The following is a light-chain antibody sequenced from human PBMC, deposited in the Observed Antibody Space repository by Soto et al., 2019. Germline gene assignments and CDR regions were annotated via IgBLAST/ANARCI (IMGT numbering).Light chain of an antibody. CDR1: QSITTN. V-gene: IGKV3-15*01. CDR3: QQYNDWPPKRT. Sequence: EVVMTQSPVTLSVSPGERATLSCRASQSITTNLAWYQQKPGQAPRLLIYGASTRATGVPARFSGSGSGTQFTLTINSLQYEDFAVYYCQQYNDWPPKRTFGQGTKVDIK. J-gene: IGKJ1*01. CDR2: GAS.